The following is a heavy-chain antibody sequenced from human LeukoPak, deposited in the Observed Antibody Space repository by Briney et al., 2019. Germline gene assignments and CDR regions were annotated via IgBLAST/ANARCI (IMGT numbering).Heavy chain of an antibody. V-gene: IGHV4-4*07. CDR1: GGSISSYY. CDR2: IHTSGST. CDR3: ARDQYYYGSGSYYWFDP. D-gene: IGHD3-10*01. Sequence: PSETLSLTCSVSGGSISSYYWSWIRQAAGKGLEWIGRIHTSGSTNYNPSLKSRATMSVDTSKNQFSLKLSSVTAADTAVYYCARDQYYYGSGSYYWFDPWGQGTLVTVSS. J-gene: IGHJ5*02.